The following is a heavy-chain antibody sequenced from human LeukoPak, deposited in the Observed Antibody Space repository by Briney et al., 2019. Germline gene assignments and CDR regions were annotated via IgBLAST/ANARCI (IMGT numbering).Heavy chain of an antibody. CDR2: IYYSGST. CDR3: ARDKSPCDY. CDR1: GGSISSSSYY. V-gene: IGHV4-39*02. Sequence: SETLSLTCTVSGGSISSSSYYWGWIRQPPGKGLEWIGSIYYSGSTYYNPSLKSRVTISVDTSKNQFSLKLSSVTAADTAVYYCARDKSPCDYWGQGTLVTVSS. J-gene: IGHJ4*02.